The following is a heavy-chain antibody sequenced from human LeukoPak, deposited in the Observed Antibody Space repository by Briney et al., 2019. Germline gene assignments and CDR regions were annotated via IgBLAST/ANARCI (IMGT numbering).Heavy chain of an antibody. Sequence: GGSLRLSCAASGFTFSSYTMSWVRQAPGKGLEWVSTITTSDGNTYYADSVKGRFTVSRDNSKNTLFLRMNSLRAEDTAVYYCAKARYSGGWYWGGTDYWGQGTLVTVSS. CDR1: GFTFSSYT. CDR3: AKARYSGGWYWGGTDY. V-gene: IGHV3-23*01. J-gene: IGHJ4*02. D-gene: IGHD6-19*01. CDR2: ITTSDGNT.